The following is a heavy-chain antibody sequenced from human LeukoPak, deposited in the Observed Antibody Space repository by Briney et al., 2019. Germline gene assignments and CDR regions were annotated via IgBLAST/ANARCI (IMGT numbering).Heavy chain of an antibody. CDR1: GYTFTSYY. CDR2: INPSGGST. V-gene: IGHV1-46*01. Sequence: GASVKVSCKASGYTFTSYYMHWVRQAPGQGLECMGIINPSGGSTSYAQKFQGRVTMTRDTSTSTVYMELSSLRSEDTAVYYCARDPDLPYYYDSSGYQLFSDYWGQGTLVTVSS. CDR3: ARDPDLPYYYDSSGYQLFSDY. J-gene: IGHJ4*02. D-gene: IGHD3-22*01.